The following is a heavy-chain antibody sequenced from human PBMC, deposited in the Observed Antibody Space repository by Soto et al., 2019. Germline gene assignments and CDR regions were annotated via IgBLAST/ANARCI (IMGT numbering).Heavy chain of an antibody. CDR1: GYTFNTYA. CDR2: GNTDSGNT. V-gene: IGHV1-3*04. D-gene: IGHD2-21*02. Sequence: QVQLVQSGAEVRRPGASVKVSCETSGYTFNTYAIHWVRQAPGHSPEWMGWGNTDSGNTQYSQNFQGRVTFTRDTSARTAHMDLSSLRPDDTAVYYCTLTVTAEYDHWGQGTLVTVSS. J-gene: IGHJ4*02. CDR3: TLTVTAEYDH.